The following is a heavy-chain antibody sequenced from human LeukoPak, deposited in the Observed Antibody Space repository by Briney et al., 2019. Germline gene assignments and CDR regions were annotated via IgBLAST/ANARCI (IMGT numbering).Heavy chain of an antibody. Sequence: PGGSLGLSCAASGFTFSSYSMNWVRQAPGKGVEWVSSISSSSSYIYYADSVKGRFTISRDNAKNSLYLQMNSLRAEDTAVYYCARLRYCSSTSCSNWFDPWGQGTLVTVSS. V-gene: IGHV3-21*01. CDR2: ISSSSSYI. D-gene: IGHD2-2*01. J-gene: IGHJ5*02. CDR3: ARLRYCSSTSCSNWFDP. CDR1: GFTFSSYS.